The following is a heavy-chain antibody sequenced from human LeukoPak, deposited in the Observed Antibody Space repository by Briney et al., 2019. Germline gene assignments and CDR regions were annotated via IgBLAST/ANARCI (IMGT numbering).Heavy chain of an antibody. CDR2: TYYGSKWYN. CDR3: ARGSAFDI. J-gene: IGHJ3*02. V-gene: IGHV6-1*01. CDR1: GGSISSGGYS. Sequence: PSQTLSLTCAVSGGSISSGGYSWNWIRQSPSRGLEWLGRTYYGSKWYNDYAVSVKSRITINPDTSKNQFSLQLNSVTPEDTAVYYCARGSAFDIWGQGTMVTVSS.